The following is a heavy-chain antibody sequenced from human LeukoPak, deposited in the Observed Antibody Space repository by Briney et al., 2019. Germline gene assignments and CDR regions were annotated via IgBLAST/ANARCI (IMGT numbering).Heavy chain of an antibody. CDR1: GYTFTNYG. D-gene: IGHD3-10*01. CDR2: ISTYTGNT. CDR3: ARGPRGAVRGVSIRFAGLDV. J-gene: IGHJ6*02. V-gene: IGHV1-18*01. Sequence: ASVQVSCKASGYTFTNYGVVWVRQRPGGGLEWVGWISTYTGNTSYSHKFQGRVIMTRDISSKTTSMELRRLAADDTAVYYCARGPRGAVRGVSIRFAGLDVWGQGTTVTVS.